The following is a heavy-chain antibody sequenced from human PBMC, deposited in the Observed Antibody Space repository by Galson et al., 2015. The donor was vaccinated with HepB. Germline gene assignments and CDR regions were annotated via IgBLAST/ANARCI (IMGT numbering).Heavy chain of an antibody. Sequence: SLTCTVSGGSISSSSYYWGWIRQPPGKGLEWIGSIYYSGSTYYNPSLKSRVTISVDTSKNQFSLKLSSVTAADTAVYYCAREPLDFDWLLDQTLRGGWFDPWGQGTLVTVSS. V-gene: IGHV4-39*07. CDR1: GGSISSSSYY. CDR2: IYYSGST. J-gene: IGHJ5*02. CDR3: AREPLDFDWLLDQTLRGGWFDP. D-gene: IGHD3-9*01.